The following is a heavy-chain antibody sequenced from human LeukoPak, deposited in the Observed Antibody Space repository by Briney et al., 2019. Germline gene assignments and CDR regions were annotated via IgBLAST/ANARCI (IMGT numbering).Heavy chain of an antibody. Sequence: MSSETLSLTCTVSGGSISRYYWSWIRQPPGKGLECIGDIFYTGSTTYSPSLKSRATISIETSKNQISLKLRSVTAADTAVYFCARVNWGGFDIWGQGTLATVSS. V-gene: IGHV4-59*01. CDR2: IFYTGST. J-gene: IGHJ3*02. CDR3: ARVNWGGFDI. D-gene: IGHD7-27*01. CDR1: GGSISRYY.